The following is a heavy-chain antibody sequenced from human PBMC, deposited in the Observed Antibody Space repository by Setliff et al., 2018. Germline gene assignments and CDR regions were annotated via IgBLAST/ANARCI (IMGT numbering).Heavy chain of an antibody. D-gene: IGHD6-19*01. J-gene: IGHJ4*02. CDR3: VRDEAGSGWSFDY. Sequence: GGSLRLSCSASGFTFGSYIMNWVRQAPGKGLQYVASISPGSTYTYYSDSVKGRFTITRDDAKSSLFLQMDSLTAEDTAVYYCVRDEAGSGWSFDYWGQGALVTVSS. V-gene: IGHV3-21*06. CDR2: ISPGSTYT. CDR1: GFTFGSYI.